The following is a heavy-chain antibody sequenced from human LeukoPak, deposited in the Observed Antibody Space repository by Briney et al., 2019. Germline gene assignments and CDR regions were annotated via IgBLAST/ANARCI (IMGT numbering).Heavy chain of an antibody. J-gene: IGHJ4*02. Sequence: PGGSLRLSCAASGFTFSSYGMHWVRQAPGKGLEWVAVISYDGSNKYYADSVKGRFTISRDSSKNTLYLQMNSLRAEDTAVYYCAKSATKYSGYDEYYSDYWGQGTLVTVSS. CDR2: ISYDGSNK. CDR1: GFTFSSYG. CDR3: AKSATKYSGYDEYYSDY. D-gene: IGHD5-12*01. V-gene: IGHV3-30*18.